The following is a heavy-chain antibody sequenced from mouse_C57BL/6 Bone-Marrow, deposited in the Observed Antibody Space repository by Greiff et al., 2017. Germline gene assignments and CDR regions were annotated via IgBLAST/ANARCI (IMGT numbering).Heavy chain of an antibody. CDR1: GYTFTSYW. D-gene: IGHD2-5*01. CDR3: ARETDYSNYGGVIYWYFDV. J-gene: IGHJ1*03. CDR2: IDPSDSYT. Sequence: QVQLQQPGAELVKPGASVKLSCKASGYTFTSYWMQWVKQRPGQGLEWIGEIDPSDSYTNYNQKFKGKATLTVDTSSSTAYMQLSSLTSEDSAVYYCARETDYSNYGGVIYWYFDVWGTGTTVTVSS. V-gene: IGHV1-50*01.